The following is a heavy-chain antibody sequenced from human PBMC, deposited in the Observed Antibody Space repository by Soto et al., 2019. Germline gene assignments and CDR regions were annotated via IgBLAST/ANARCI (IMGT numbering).Heavy chain of an antibody. CDR1: GGSISSYY. CDR2: IYYSGST. CDR3: ARENSSSWPRYGMDV. J-gene: IGHJ6*02. Sequence: QVQLQESGPGLVKPSETLSLTCTVSGGSISSYYWSWIRQPPGKGLEWIGYIYYSGSTNYNPSLKSRVTISVDTYKNQFSLKLSSVTAADTAVYYCARENSSSWPRYGMDVWGQGTTVTVSS. D-gene: IGHD6-13*01. V-gene: IGHV4-59*01.